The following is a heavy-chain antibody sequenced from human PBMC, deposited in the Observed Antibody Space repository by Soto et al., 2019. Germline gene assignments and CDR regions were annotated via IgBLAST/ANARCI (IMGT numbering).Heavy chain of an antibody. CDR2: INPNSGGT. Sequence: ASVKVSCKASGYTFTGYYMHWVRQAPGQGLEWMGWINPNSGGTNYAQKFQGWVTMTRDTSISTAYMELSRLRSDDTAVYYCARAPMVRGVIINYYYYYGMDVWGQGTTVTVSS. CDR1: GYTFTGYY. D-gene: IGHD3-10*01. CDR3: ARAPMVRGVIINYYYYYGMDV. V-gene: IGHV1-2*04. J-gene: IGHJ6*02.